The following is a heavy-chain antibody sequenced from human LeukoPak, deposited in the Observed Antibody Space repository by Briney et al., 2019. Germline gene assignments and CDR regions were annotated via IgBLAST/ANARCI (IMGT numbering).Heavy chain of an antibody. Sequence: SETLSLTCTVSGGSISSYYWSWIRQPAGKGLEWIGRIYTSGSTNYNPSLKSRVTMSVDTSKNQFSLKLSSVTAADTAVYYCARGSRDWHGSGSYYFDYWGQGTLVTVSS. CDR1: GGSISSYY. CDR3: ARGSRDWHGSGSYYFDY. CDR2: IYTSGST. J-gene: IGHJ4*02. V-gene: IGHV4-4*07. D-gene: IGHD3-10*01.